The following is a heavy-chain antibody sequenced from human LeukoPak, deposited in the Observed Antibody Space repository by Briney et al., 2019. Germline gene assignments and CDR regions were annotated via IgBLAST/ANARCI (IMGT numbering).Heavy chain of an antibody. CDR1: GYTFTSNG. D-gene: IGHD2/OR15-2a*01. J-gene: IGHJ6*02. V-gene: IGHV1-18*01. CDR2: ISAYNGNA. CDR3: ATFPGPYYYGMDV. Sequence: GASVKVSCKASGYTFTSNGFSWVRQAPGQGLEWMGWISAYNGNANYAQKLQGRVTMTTDTSTSTAYMELSSLRSEDTAVYYCATFPGPYYYGMDVWGQGTTVTVSS.